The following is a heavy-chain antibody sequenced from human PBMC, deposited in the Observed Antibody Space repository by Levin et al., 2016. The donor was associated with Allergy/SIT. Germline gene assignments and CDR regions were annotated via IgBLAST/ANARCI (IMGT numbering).Heavy chain of an antibody. CDR3: ARDPVNGVLGFDY. Sequence: GESLKISCAASGFSFSDYYMAWIRQAPGKGLEWVSSIDPSSSYIYYADSVKGRFTISRDNAKNSLSLQMNSLRAEDTAMYYCARDPVNGVLGFDYWGQGALVTVSS. CDR1: GFSFSDYY. J-gene: IGHJ4*02. V-gene: IGHV3-11*06. D-gene: IGHD2-8*01. CDR2: IDPSSSYI.